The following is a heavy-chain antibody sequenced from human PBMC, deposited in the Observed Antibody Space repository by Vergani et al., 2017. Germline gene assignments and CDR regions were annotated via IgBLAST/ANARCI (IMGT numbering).Heavy chain of an antibody. J-gene: IGHJ6*03. Sequence: VLLVQSGAEVKKPGASVRVSCKTSGYTFTNYYIHWVRQAPGQGLEWMGIINPSGGSTTYAQKFQGRVTITADESTSTAYMELSSLRSEDTAVYYCARGYCSSTSIRGCKGPMDVWGKGTTVTVSS. V-gene: IGHV1-46*01. CDR2: INPSGGST. D-gene: IGHD2-2*01. CDR3: ARGYCSSTSIRGCKGPMDV. CDR1: GYTFTNYY.